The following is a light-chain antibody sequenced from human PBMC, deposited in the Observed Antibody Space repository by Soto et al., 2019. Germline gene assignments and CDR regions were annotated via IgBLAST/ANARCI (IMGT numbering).Light chain of an antibody. Sequence: EIVLTQSPGTLSLSPGERATLSCRASQSVSSSYLAWYQQKPGQAPRLLIYGASSRATAIPDRFSGSGSGTDFTLTISRLEPEDYAVYYCQQYCSSGTFGQGTKVEIK. CDR1: QSVSSSY. V-gene: IGKV3-20*01. CDR2: GAS. CDR3: QQYCSSGT. J-gene: IGKJ1*01.